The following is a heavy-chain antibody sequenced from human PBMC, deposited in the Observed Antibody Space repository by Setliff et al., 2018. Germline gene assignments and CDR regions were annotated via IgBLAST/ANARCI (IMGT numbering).Heavy chain of an antibody. CDR2: IHYSGST. CDR1: DASIGGSGYY. CDR3: ARVPHIWFGELVTFDDAFDI. D-gene: IGHD3-10*01. J-gene: IGHJ3*02. Sequence: SSETLSLTCTVSDASIGGSGYYWGWIRQPPGKGPEWIGNIHYSGSTHYNPSLKSRVTISVDTSKNQFSLKLTSVTAADMAVYFCARVPHIWFGELVTFDDAFDIWGQGTMVTVSS. V-gene: IGHV4-39*07.